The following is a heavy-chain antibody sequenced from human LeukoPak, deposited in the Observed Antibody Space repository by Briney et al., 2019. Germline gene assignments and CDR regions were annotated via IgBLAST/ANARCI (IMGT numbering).Heavy chain of an antibody. V-gene: IGHV4-39*01. J-gene: IGHJ4*02. CDR2: ISYSGST. D-gene: IGHD3-10*01. CDR3: ARRSGTMVRGVIFFDY. CDR1: GGSIRSSSYY. Sequence: SETLSLTCTVSGGSIRSSSYYWGWIRQPPGKGLEWIGSISYSGSTYYNPSLKSRVTISFDTSKNQFSLKLSSVTAADTAVYYCARRSGTMVRGVIFFDYWGQGTLVTVSS.